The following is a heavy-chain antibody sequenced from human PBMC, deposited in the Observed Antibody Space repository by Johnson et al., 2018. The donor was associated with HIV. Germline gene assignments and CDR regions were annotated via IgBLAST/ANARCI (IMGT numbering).Heavy chain of an antibody. J-gene: IGHJ3*02. CDR1: GFTFSGYW. V-gene: IGHV3-66*02. Sequence: VQLVESGGGLVQPGGSLRLSCAASGFTFSGYWMHWVRQTPGKGLVWVSVIYSGGSTYYADSVKGRFTISRDNSKNTLYLQMNSLRAEDTAVYYCAKGRGHAFDIWGQGTMVTVSS. D-gene: IGHD3-10*01. CDR3: AKGRGHAFDI. CDR2: IYSGGST.